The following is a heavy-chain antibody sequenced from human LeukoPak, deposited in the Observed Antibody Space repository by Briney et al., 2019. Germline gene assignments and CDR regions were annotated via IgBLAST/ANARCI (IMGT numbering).Heavy chain of an antibody. CDR2: LNQDGREK. CDR1: GFTFSNYW. J-gene: IGHJ4*02. CDR3: ARGTGYITGYLH. V-gene: IGHV3-7*01. D-gene: IGHD6-19*01. Sequence: GGTLRLSCAASGFTFSNYWMSWVRQAPGKGLEWVANLNQDGREKYYVDSVKGRFTISRDNAKNSLYLQMNSLRAEDTAMYYCARGTGYITGYLHWGQGTLVTVSS.